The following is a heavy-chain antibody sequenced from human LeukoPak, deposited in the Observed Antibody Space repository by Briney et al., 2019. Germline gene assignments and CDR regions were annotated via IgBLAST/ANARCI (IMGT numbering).Heavy chain of an antibody. CDR3: ARADIVVVPAAMWDNYYYYYMDV. Sequence: ASVKVSCKASRYTFTGYYMHWVRQAPGQGLEWMGWINPNSGGTDYAQKFQGRVTMTRDTSISTAYMELSRLRSDDTAVYYCARADIVVVPAAMWDNYYYYYMDVWGKGTTVTVSS. D-gene: IGHD2-2*01. V-gene: IGHV1-2*02. CDR2: INPNSGGT. J-gene: IGHJ6*03. CDR1: RYTFTGYY.